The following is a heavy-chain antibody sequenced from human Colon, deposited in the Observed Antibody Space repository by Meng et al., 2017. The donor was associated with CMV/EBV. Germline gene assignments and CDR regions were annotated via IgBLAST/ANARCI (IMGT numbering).Heavy chain of an antibody. D-gene: IGHD6-25*01. CDR1: GYTFTNYY. CDR3: AREGMSTPSAADS. J-gene: IGHJ4*02. Sequence: ASVNVSCKSSGYTFTNYYIHWLRQARGQGLEWMGWSDPNSGDTNFAQNFQGRVSITRDTSTTTANMELTSLTSDDTALYYRAREGMSTPSAADSWGQGTLVTVSS. V-gene: IGHV1-2*02. CDR2: SDPNSGDT.